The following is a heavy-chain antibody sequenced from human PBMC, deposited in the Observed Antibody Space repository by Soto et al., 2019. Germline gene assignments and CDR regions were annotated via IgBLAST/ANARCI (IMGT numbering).Heavy chain of an antibody. CDR3: ATCSSSGWVFDY. J-gene: IGHJ4*02. CDR1: GGTFSSYT. V-gene: IGHV1-69*02. CDR2: IIPILGIA. Sequence: QVQLVQSGAEVKKPGSSVKVSCQASGGTFSSYTISWVRQAPGQGLEWMGRIIPILGIANYAQKFQGRVTITAEKSTSTAYMELSSLRSEDTAVYYCATCSSSGWVFDYWGQGSLVTVSS. D-gene: IGHD6-6*01.